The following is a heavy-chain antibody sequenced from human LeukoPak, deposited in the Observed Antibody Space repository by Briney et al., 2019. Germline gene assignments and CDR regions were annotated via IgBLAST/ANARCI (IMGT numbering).Heavy chain of an antibody. V-gene: IGHV4-59*12. J-gene: IGHJ4*02. CDR2: VYYSGST. D-gene: IGHD3-22*01. CDR1: GGSISSYY. CDR3: ARDSSGYSSYFDY. Sequence: KTSETLSLTCTVSGGSISSYYWSWIRQPPGKGLEWIGYVYYSGSTYYNPSLKSRVTISVDRSKNQFSLKLSSVTAADTAVYYCARDSSGYSSYFDYWGQGTLVTVSS.